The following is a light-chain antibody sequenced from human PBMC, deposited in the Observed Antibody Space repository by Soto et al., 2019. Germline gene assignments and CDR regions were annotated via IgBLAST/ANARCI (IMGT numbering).Light chain of an antibody. CDR1: QSINTN. CDR2: TAS. CDR3: HQSYTTPLT. J-gene: IGKJ5*01. Sequence: DIQLTQSPSSLSASVGDRVALACRASQSINTNLNWYQQKPGSPPKLLIHTASTLQSGVPSRFSGSGSGTDFTLTITTLQPEDFATYYCHQSYTTPLTFGPGTRLEIK. V-gene: IGKV1-39*01.